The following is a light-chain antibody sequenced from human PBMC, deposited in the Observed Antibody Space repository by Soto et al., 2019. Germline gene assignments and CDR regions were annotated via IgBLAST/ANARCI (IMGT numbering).Light chain of an antibody. J-gene: IGLJ2*01. Sequence: QSVLTQPPSVSGAPGQRVTISCTGSSSNIGAGYDVHWYQQLPGTAPKLLIYGNSNRPSGVPDRFSGSKSGTSAPLAIPGRQAGDDAASDCQSCDSSLRGVVFGGGSKVTVL. V-gene: IGLV1-40*01. CDR3: QSCDSSLRGVV. CDR1: SSNIGAGYD. CDR2: GNS.